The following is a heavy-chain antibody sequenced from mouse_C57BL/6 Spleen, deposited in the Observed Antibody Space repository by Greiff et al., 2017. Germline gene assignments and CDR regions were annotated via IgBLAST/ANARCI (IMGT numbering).Heavy chain of an antibody. CDR2: IDPETGGT. Sequence: VKLMESGAELVRPGASVTLSCKASGYTFTDYEMHWVKQTPVHGLEWIGAIDPETGGTAYNQKFKGKAILTADKSSSTAYMELRSLTSEDSAVYYCTRVMVTGGNYGRGFDYWGQGTTLTVSS. V-gene: IGHV1-15*01. D-gene: IGHD2-1*01. CDR3: TRVMVTGGNYGRGFDY. J-gene: IGHJ2*01. CDR1: GYTFTDYE.